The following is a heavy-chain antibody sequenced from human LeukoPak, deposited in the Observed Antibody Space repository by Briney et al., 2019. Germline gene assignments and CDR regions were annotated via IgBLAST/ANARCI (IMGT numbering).Heavy chain of an antibody. V-gene: IGHV1-69*04. CDR2: IIPIVGIL. D-gene: IGHD3-3*01. J-gene: IGHJ5*02. CDR1: GGTFTSYG. CDR3: ARTPTITIFGVAPFNWFDP. Sequence: GASVKVSCKASGGTFTSYGINWVRQAPGLGLEWMGRIIPIVGILNYAQRFQGRVTITADNSTNIAYMELSSLRSEDTAVYYCARTPTITIFGVAPFNWFDPWGQGTLVTVSS.